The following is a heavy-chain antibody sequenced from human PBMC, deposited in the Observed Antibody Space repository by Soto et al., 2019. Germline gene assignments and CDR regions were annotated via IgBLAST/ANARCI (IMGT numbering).Heavy chain of an antibody. V-gene: IGHV1-69*13. CDR2: IVPIFGPP. CDR3: ATPRGLTTVDYFDY. D-gene: IGHD4-17*01. J-gene: IGHJ4*02. CDR1: GGTLSSYS. Sequence: SVKVSCKASGGTLSSYSISWVRQAPGQGFEWMGGIVPIFGPPEYAQKFQGRVTITADESMTTAYMELSSLRSEDTAVYYCATPRGLTTVDYFDYWGQGTLVTVSS.